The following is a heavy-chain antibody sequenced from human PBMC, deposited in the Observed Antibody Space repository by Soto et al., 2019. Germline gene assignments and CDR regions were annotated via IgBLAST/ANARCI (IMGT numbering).Heavy chain of an antibody. CDR1: GFTFSSYG. Sequence: GGSLRLSCAASGFTFSSYGMHWVRQAPGKGLEWVAVISYDGSNKYYADSVKGRFTISRDNSKDTLYLQMNSLRAEDTAIYYCAKDGDEAAAGYYFDYCGQGT. V-gene: IGHV3-30*18. CDR3: AKDGDEAAAGYYFDY. CDR2: ISYDGSNK. D-gene: IGHD6-13*01. J-gene: IGHJ4*02.